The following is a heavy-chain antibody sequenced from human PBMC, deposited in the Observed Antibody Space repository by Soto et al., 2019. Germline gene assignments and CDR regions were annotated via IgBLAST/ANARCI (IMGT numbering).Heavy chain of an antibody. CDR1: GFTFSSYA. CDR2: ISGSGSKT. CDR3: ASVGMYGGFDY. D-gene: IGHD2-15*01. Sequence: GGSLKLSCAASGFTFSSYAMSWVRQAPGKGLEWVANISGSGSKTYYADSVKGRFTISRDNAKNSLYLQMNSLRAEDTAVYYCASVGMYGGFDYWGQGTLVTVSS. J-gene: IGHJ4*02. V-gene: IGHV3-23*01.